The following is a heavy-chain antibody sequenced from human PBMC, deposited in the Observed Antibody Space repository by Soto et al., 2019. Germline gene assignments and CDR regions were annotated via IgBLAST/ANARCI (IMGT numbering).Heavy chain of an antibody. CDR2: ISSDSRTI. V-gene: IGHV3-48*01. J-gene: IGHJ6*02. CDR3: VKDGGVAGSGHYYHGMDV. Sequence: PGGSLRLSCVASGLSLSDYAVNWVRQAPGKKLEWVSFISSDSRTIYYADSVEGRFTVPRDNSKKTLYLQMNSLRAEDTALYYCVKDGGVAGSGHYYHGMDVWGQGTTVTVSS. D-gene: IGHD3-10*01. CDR1: GLSLSDYA.